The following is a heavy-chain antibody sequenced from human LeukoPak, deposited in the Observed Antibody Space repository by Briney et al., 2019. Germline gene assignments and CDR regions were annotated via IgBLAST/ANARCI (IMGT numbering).Heavy chain of an antibody. CDR1: GYTFTNYG. J-gene: IGHJ4*02. CDR3: ARNPAYYYDSSGYKD. CDR2: IIPILGIA. Sequence: GASVKVSCKAFGYTFTNYGISWVRQAPGQGLEWMGRIIPILGIANYAQKFQGRVTITADKSTSTAYMELSSLRSEDTAVYYCARNPAYYYDSSGYKDWGQGTLVTVSS. D-gene: IGHD3-22*01. V-gene: IGHV1-69*04.